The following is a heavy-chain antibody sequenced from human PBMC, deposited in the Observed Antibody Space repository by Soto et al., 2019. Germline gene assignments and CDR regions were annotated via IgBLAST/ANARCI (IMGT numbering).Heavy chain of an antibody. V-gene: IGHV3-30-3*01. CDR2: ISYDGSNK. CDR1: GFTFSSYA. CDR3: ARRASFWGSGGSCYPTYGMDV. D-gene: IGHD2-15*01. Sequence: QVQLVESGGGVVQPGRSLRLSCAASGFTFSSYAMHWVRQAPGKGLEWVAVISYDGSNKYYADSVKGRFTISRDNSKNXLXLXXNSLRAQDTGGYYCARRASFWGSGGSCYPTYGMDVWGQGTTVTVSS. J-gene: IGHJ6*02.